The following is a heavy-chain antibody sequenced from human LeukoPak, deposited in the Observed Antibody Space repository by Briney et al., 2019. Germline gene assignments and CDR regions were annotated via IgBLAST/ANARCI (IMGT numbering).Heavy chain of an antibody. V-gene: IGHV3-21*01. J-gene: IGHJ3*01. CDR1: GFTFSSYT. Sequence: GSLRLSCAASGFTFSSYTMNWVRQAPGKGLEWVSSISSSQINIYYSDSLEGRFTISRDNAKNSLYLQVNSLRAEDTAVYYCARDRAGGYDSFDFWGQGTMVTVSS. D-gene: IGHD5-12*01. CDR3: ARDRAGGYDSFDF. CDR2: ISSSQINI.